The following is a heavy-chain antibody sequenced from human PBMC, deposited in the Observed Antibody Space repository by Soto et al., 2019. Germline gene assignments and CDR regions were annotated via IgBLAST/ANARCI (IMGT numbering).Heavy chain of an antibody. Sequence: GGSLRLSCAASGFTFSDYYMSWIRQAPGKGLEWVSYISSSSSYTNYADSVKGRFTISRDNAKNSLYLQMNSLRAEDTAVYYCAGYFSGGSCYHNWFDPPGQGTLVIVSA. CDR3: AGYFSGGSCYHNWFDP. J-gene: IGHJ5*02. V-gene: IGHV3-11*03. D-gene: IGHD2-15*01. CDR1: GFTFSDYY. CDR2: ISSSSSYT.